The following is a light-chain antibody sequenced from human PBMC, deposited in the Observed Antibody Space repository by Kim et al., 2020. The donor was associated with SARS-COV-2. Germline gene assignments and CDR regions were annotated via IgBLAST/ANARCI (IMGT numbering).Light chain of an antibody. Sequence: PGQSITISVSGSTANIGSSIVNWYQQLPGSAPKLLIYSDHERPSGVPARFSGSKSGTSASLAISGLQSEDEAVYYCAAWDDSLRGVFGGGTQLTVL. CDR1: TANIGSSI. CDR3: AAWDDSLRGV. V-gene: IGLV1-44*01. CDR2: SDH. J-gene: IGLJ3*02.